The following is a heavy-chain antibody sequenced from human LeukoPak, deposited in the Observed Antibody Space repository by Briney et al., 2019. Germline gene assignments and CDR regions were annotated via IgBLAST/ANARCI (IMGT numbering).Heavy chain of an antibody. CDR2: INPNSGGT. J-gene: IGHJ6*02. CDR1: GYTFTGYY. CDR3: AREQYSSSWYTYYYYGMDV. Sequence: ASVKVSCKASGYTFTGYYMHWVRQAPGQGLEWMGRINPNSGGTNYAQKLQGRVTMTTDTSTSTAYMELRSLRSDDTAVYYCAREQYSSSWYTYYYYGMDVWGQGTTVTVSS. V-gene: IGHV1-2*06. D-gene: IGHD6-13*01.